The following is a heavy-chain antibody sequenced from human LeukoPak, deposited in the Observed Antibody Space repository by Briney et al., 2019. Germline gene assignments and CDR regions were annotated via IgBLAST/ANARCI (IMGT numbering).Heavy chain of an antibody. CDR2: ISYDGSNK. CDR1: GFTFSSYG. V-gene: IGHV3-30*18. D-gene: IGHD2-2*01. CDR3: AKGPKDIVVVPAADYYFDY. J-gene: IGHJ4*02. Sequence: PGGSLRLSCAASGFTFSSYGMHWVRQAPGKGLEWVAVISYDGSNKYYADSVKGRFTISRDDSKNTLYLQMNSLRAEDTAVYYCAKGPKDIVVVPAADYYFDYWGQGTLVTVSS.